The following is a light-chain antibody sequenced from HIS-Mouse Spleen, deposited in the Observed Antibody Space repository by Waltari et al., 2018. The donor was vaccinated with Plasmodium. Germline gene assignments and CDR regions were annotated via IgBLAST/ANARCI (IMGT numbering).Light chain of an antibody. CDR3: QQSYSTWT. V-gene: IGKV1-39*01. J-gene: IGKJ1*01. CDR2: AAS. CDR1: QSISSY. Sequence: DIQMTQSPSSQSASVGDRVTITFRASQSISSYLNWYQRKPGNAPKLLIYAASSLQSGVPSRVSGSGAGTDFTLTSSSLQPEDFATYYCQQSYSTWTFGQGTKVEIK.